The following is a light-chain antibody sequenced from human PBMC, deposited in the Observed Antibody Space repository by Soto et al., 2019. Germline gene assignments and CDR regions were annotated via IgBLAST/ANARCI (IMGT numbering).Light chain of an antibody. CDR1: SSDVGGYNF. J-gene: IGLJ1*01. CDR3: SSYTSSSSYV. CDR2: DVS. Sequence: QSVLTQPASVSGSPGQSIAISCTGTSSDVGGYNFVSWYQQHPHKAPKLMISDVSNRPSGVSNRFSGSKSGNTASLTISGLQADYEADYYCSSYTSSSSYVFVTGTKVTVL. V-gene: IGLV2-14*01.